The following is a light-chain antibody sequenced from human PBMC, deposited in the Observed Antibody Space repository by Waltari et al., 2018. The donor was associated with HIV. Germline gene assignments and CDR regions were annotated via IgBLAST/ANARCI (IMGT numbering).Light chain of an antibody. CDR2: AAA. CDR1: QSISGN. Sequence: EIVMTQSPGTLSVSPGQRATLSCRASQSISGNIACYRQKPGQSPRLRICAAATSATGLAARVSGSGFGTEFTLSITGLQSGDCAIDHCQQYMEWPLTFGQGTKV. V-gene: IGKV3-15*01. J-gene: IGKJ1*01. CDR3: QQYMEWPLT.